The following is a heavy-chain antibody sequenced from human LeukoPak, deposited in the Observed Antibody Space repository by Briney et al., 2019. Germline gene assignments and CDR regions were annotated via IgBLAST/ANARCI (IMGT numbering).Heavy chain of an antibody. CDR2: IIPIFGTA. V-gene: IGHV1-69*05. J-gene: IGHJ4*02. CDR1: GGTFSSYA. Sequence: SVKLSCKASGGTFSSYAISWVRQPPGQGLELMGGIIPIFGTANYAQKFQGRVTTTTDETTSTAYMELSSLRSEDTAVYYCATRRGITGTTSDYWGQGTLVTVSS. CDR3: ATRRGITGTTSDY. D-gene: IGHD1-7*01.